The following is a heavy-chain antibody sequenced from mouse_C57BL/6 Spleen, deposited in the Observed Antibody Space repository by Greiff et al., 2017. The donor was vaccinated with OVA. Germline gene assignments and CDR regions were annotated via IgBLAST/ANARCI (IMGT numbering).Heavy chain of an antibody. V-gene: IGHV1-53*01. CDR3: AKGRDGYYTYFDY. CDR1: GYTFTSYW. D-gene: IGHD2-3*01. J-gene: IGHJ2*01. Sequence: QVQLQQPGTELVKPGASVKLSCKASGYTFTSYWMHWVKQRPGQGLEWIGNINPSNGGTNYNEKFKGKATFTADTSSNTAYMQLSSLTTEDSAMYYGAKGRDGYYTYFDYWGQGTTLTVSS. CDR2: INPSNGGT.